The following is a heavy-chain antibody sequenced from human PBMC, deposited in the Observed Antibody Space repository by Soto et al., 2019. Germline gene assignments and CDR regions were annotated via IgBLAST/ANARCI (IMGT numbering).Heavy chain of an antibody. Sequence: QVQLVESGGGVVQPGGSLRLSCAASRFSFSDYAMHWVRQAPGKGLEWVAVISNDGNRKYYADSVKGRFTISRDNSKDTLYLQMNGLRPEDTAVFYCGRYLGGGTPPFDYWGQGALVTVSS. CDR2: ISNDGNRK. D-gene: IGHD7-27*01. J-gene: IGHJ4*02. CDR3: GRYLGGGTPPFDY. V-gene: IGHV3-30-3*01. CDR1: RFSFSDYA.